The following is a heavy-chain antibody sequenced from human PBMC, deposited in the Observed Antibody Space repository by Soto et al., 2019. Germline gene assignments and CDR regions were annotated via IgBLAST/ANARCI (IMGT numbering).Heavy chain of an antibody. V-gene: IGHV1-69*12. D-gene: IGHD2-15*01. J-gene: IGHJ5*02. CDR1: GGTFSSYA. CDR2: IIPIFGTA. Sequence: QVQLVQSGAEVKKPGSSVKVSRKASGGTFSSYAISWVRQAPGQGLEWMGGIIPIFGTANYAQKFQGRVTITADESTSTASMELSSLRSEDTAVDYCARYIVVVVAATGWFAPWGQGTLVTVSS. CDR3: ARYIVVVVAATGWFAP.